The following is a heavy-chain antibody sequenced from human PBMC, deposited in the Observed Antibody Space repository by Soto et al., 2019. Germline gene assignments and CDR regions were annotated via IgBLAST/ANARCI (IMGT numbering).Heavy chain of an antibody. CDR2: IYYSGST. J-gene: IGHJ3*02. V-gene: IGHV4-59*08. CDR3: ARHLRYCSGGSCYPGGAFDI. D-gene: IGHD2-15*01. CDR1: GGSISSYY. Sequence: PSETLSLTCTVSGGSISSYYWSWIRQPPGKGLEWIGYIYYSGSTNYNPSLKSRVTISVDTSKNQFSLKLSSVTAADTAVYYCARHLRYCSGGSCYPGGAFDIWGQGTMVTVSS.